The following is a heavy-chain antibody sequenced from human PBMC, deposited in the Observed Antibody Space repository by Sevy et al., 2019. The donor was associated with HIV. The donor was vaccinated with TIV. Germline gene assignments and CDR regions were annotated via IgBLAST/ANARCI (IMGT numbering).Heavy chain of an antibody. D-gene: IGHD2-2*01. CDR1: GFTSDDYG. CDR3: ARGGWGYCSRSTCYALDF. V-gene: IGHV3-20*04. J-gene: IGHJ4*02. Sequence: GSLRLSCAASGFTSDDYGMTWVRQVPGRGLEWVSGINWNGISTGYAESVKGRFTISRDNAKNSLYLQMNSLRAEDTALYYCARGGWGYCSRSTCYALDFWGQGTLVTVSS. CDR2: INWNGIST.